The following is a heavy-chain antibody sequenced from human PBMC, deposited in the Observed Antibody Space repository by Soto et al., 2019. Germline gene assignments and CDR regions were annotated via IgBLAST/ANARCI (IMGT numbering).Heavy chain of an antibody. J-gene: IGHJ4*02. Sequence: SETLSLTCAVSGGSISSNNWWTWVRQPPGKGLEWIGEIFHTESTNYNPSLKSRVAMSVDKSKNEFSLRLTSLTAADTAVYYCARVRVSVASFEYWGQGTLVTVS. CDR1: GGSISSNNW. CDR3: ARVRVSVASFEY. CDR2: IFHTEST. V-gene: IGHV4-4*02. D-gene: IGHD6-19*01.